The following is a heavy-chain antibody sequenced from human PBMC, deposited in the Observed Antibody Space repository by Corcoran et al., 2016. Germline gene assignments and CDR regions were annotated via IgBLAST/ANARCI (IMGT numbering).Heavy chain of an antibody. J-gene: IGHJ6*02. D-gene: IGHD2-2*01. Sequence: QVQLVQSGAEVKKPGSSVKVSCKASGGTFSSYAISWVRQDPGQGLEWMGGIIPIFGTANYAQKFQGRVTITADESTRTAYMELSSLRSEDTAVDSFATPHLIGPDCSSTSCYSYYGMDVWGQGTTVTVSS. CDR2: IIPIFGTA. CDR1: GGTFSSYA. CDR3: ATPHLIGPDCSSTSCYSYYGMDV. V-gene: IGHV1-69*01.